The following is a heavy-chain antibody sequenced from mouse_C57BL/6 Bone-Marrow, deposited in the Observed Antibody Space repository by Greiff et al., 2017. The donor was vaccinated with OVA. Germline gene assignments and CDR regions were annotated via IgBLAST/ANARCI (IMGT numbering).Heavy chain of an antibody. CDR3: ARDYGSSDWYFDV. J-gene: IGHJ1*03. V-gene: IGHV1-18*01. Sequence: SGPELVKPGASVKMSCKASGYTFTDYNMHWVKQSHGKSLEWIGYINPNNGGTIYNQKFKGKATLTVDKSSSTAYMELRSLTSEDTAVYYCARDYGSSDWYFDVWGTGTTVTVSS. D-gene: IGHD1-1*01. CDR2: INPNNGGT. CDR1: GYTFTDYN.